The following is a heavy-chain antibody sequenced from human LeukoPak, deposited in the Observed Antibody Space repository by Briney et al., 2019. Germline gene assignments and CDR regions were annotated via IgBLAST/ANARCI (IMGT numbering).Heavy chain of an antibody. D-gene: IGHD3-16*01. CDR1: GSSFSRNA. CDR2: LVPKFATP. CDR3: TGGDTTGYAN. V-gene: IGHV1-69*13. Sequence: SVKVSCKIFGSSFSRNALTWVRQTSGQGLEWMGGLVPKFATPRYAQKFQDRLTTRANATIGDMKLRRLTTEDTAVYYCTGGDTTGYANWGQGT. J-gene: IGHJ1*01.